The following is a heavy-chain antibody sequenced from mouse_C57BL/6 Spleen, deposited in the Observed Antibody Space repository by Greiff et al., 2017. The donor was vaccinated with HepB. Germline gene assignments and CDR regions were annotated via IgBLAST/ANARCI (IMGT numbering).Heavy chain of an antibody. V-gene: IGHV1-61*01. Sequence: VQLQQSGAELVRPGSSVKLSCKASGYTFTSYWMDWVKQRPGQGLEWIGNIYPSDSETHYNQKFKDKATLTVDKSSSTAYMQLSSLTSEDSAVYYCARDGYYGSRGWYFDVWGTGTTVTVSS. CDR2: IYPSDSET. D-gene: IGHD1-1*01. CDR1: GYTFTSYW. J-gene: IGHJ1*03. CDR3: ARDGYYGSRGWYFDV.